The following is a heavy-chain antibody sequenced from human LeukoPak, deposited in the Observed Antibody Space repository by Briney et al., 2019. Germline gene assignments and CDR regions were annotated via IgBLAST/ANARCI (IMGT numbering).Heavy chain of an antibody. CDR2: ISSNGGST. Sequence: GGSLRLSCAASGFTFSSYAMHWVRQAPGKGLEYVSAISSNGGSTYYANSVKGRFTISRDNSKNTLYLQMGSLRAEDMAVYYCARDGGSYSYMDVWGKGTTVTVSS. CDR1: GFTFSSYA. D-gene: IGHD1-26*01. J-gene: IGHJ6*03. V-gene: IGHV3-64*01. CDR3: ARDGGSYSYMDV.